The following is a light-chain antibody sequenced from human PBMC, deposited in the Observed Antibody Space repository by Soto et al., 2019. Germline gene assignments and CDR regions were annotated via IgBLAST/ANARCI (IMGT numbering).Light chain of an antibody. CDR1: QSVNSRF. J-gene: IGKJ2*01. Sequence: EIVLTQSPGTLSLSPGESATLSCRASQSVNSRFLAWYQHKPGQAPRLLIYAASTRASGIPDRFSGSRSGTDFTLTISRLEPEDFAVYYCQRYGDSPPNTVGQGTKLEIK. CDR3: QRYGDSPPNT. CDR2: AAS. V-gene: IGKV3-20*01.